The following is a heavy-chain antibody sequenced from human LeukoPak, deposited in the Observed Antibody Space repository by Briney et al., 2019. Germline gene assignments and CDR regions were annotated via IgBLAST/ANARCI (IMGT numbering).Heavy chain of an antibody. J-gene: IGHJ4*02. CDR3: ARSSFKYDFWSGYHMDPLDY. CDR1: GGTFSSYA. D-gene: IGHD3-3*01. Sequence: SVKVSCKASGGTFSSYAISWVRQAPGQGLERMGGIIPIFGTANYAQKFQGRVTITADESTSTAYMELSSLRSEDTAVYYCARSSFKYDFWSGYHMDPLDYWGQGTLVTVSS. CDR2: IIPIFGTA. V-gene: IGHV1-69*13.